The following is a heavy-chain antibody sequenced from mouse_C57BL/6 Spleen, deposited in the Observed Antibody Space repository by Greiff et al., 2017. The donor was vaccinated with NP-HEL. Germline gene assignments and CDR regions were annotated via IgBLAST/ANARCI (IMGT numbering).Heavy chain of an antibody. CDR1: GFNITDYY. CDR3: TGDYPFPPFAY. D-gene: IGHD2-4*01. CDR2: IDPEDGDT. V-gene: IGHV14-1*01. Sequence: EVQLQQSGAELVRPGASVKLSCTASGFNITDYYMHWVKQRPEQGLEWIGRIDPEDGDTEYAPKFQGKATMTADTSSNTAYLQLSSLTSEDTAVYYCTGDYPFPPFAYWGQGTLVTVSA. J-gene: IGHJ3*01.